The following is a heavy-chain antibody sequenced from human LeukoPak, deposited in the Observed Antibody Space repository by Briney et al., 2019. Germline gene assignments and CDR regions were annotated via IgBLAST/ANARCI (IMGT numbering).Heavy chain of an antibody. CDR2: IYYSGST. Sequence: SETLSLTCTVSGGSISSSSYYWGWIRQPPGKGLEWIGSIYYSGSTYYNPSLKSRVTISVDTSKNQFFLKLTSVTAADTALYYCVLAPNSNWFDFWGQGILVTVSS. CDR1: GGSISSSSYY. CDR3: VLAPNSNWFDF. D-gene: IGHD2-15*01. J-gene: IGHJ4*02. V-gene: IGHV4-39*01.